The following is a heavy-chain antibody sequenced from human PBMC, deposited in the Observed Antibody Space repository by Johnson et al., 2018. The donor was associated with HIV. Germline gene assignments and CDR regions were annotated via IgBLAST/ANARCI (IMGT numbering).Heavy chain of an antibody. Sequence: VQLVESGGGLKQPGGSLRLSCAAPGFTFSSYDMHWVRQATGKGLEWVSTIGTAGDTYYPGSVKGRFTISRDNSKNTLYLQMNSLRAEDTAVYYCARDRTPAADLGYSSGWYDAFDIWGQGTMVTVSS. CDR2: IGTAGDT. CDR1: GFTFSSYD. CDR3: ARDRTPAADLGYSSGWYDAFDI. V-gene: IGHV3-13*01. D-gene: IGHD6-19*01. J-gene: IGHJ3*02.